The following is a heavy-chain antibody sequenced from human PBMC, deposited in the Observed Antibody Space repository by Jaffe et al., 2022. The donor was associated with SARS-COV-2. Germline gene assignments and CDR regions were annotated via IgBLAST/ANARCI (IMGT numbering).Heavy chain of an antibody. V-gene: IGHV4-59*01. Sequence: QVQLQESGPGLVRPSETLSLICTVSGGSISNYYWNWIRQPPGGGLEWIGYIYYSGSTVYNPSLKSRVTMSVDMSKNQFSLSLSSVTAADTAVYYCARGGTATYWNFDLWGRGTLVSVSS. J-gene: IGHJ2*01. CDR3: ARGGTATYWNFDL. D-gene: IGHD4-17*01. CDR2: IYYSGST. CDR1: GGSISNYY.